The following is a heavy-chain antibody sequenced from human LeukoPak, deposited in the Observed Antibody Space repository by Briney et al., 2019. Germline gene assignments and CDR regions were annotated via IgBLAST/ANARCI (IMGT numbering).Heavy chain of an antibody. CDR2: ISSDGSNT. Sequence: GGSLRLSCAASGFTFSTYWMHWVRQVPGKGLVWVSRISSDGSNTIYADSVKGRFTISRDNANNSLSLQMNSLRGDDAAVYYCARECDLPRAYYMDVWGKGTTVTVSS. V-gene: IGHV3-74*01. D-gene: IGHD2-21*02. CDR1: GFTFSTYW. J-gene: IGHJ6*03. CDR3: ARECDLPRAYYMDV.